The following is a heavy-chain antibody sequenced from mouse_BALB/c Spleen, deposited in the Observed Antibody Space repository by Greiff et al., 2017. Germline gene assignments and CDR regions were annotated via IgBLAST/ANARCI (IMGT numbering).Heavy chain of an antibody. CDR1: GYTFTDYA. D-gene: IGHD1-1*01. J-gene: IGHJ2*01. V-gene: IGHV1-67*01. CDR3: ARSDGSILYYFDY. Sequence: VQGVESGPELVRPGVSVKISCKGSGYTFTDYAMHWVKQSHAKSLEWIGVISTYYGNTNYNQKFKGKATMTVDKSSSTAYMELARLTSEDSAIYYCARSDGSILYYFDYWGQGTTLTVSS. CDR2: ISTYYGNT.